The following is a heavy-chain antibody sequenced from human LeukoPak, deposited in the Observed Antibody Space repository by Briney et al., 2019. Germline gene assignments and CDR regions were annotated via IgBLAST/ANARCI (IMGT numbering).Heavy chain of an antibody. CDR1: GYTFTSYD. CDR3: ARLASSSWPLYYYYGMDV. Sequence: GASVKVYCKASGYTFTSYDINWVRQATGQGLEWMGWMNPNSANTGYAQKFQGRVTMTRNTSISTAYMELSSLRSEDTAVYYCARLASSSWPLYYYYGMDVWGQGTTVTVSS. CDR2: MNPNSANT. J-gene: IGHJ6*02. V-gene: IGHV1-8*01. D-gene: IGHD6-13*01.